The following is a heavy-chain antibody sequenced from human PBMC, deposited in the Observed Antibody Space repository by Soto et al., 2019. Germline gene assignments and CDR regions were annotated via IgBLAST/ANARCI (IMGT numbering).Heavy chain of an antibody. CDR3: ARRVRSVEALNPNNWFDP. Sequence: SETLSLTCAVSGGSISSSNWWSWVRQPPGKGLEWIGEIYHSGSTNYNPSLKSRVTISVDKSKNQFSLKLSSVTAADTAVYYCARRVRSVEALNPNNWFDPWGQGTLVTVSS. CDR2: IYHSGST. V-gene: IGHV4-4*02. CDR1: GGSISSSNW. D-gene: IGHD1-26*01. J-gene: IGHJ5*02.